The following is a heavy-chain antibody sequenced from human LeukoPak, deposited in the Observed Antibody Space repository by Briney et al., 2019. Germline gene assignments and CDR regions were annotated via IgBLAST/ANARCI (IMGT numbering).Heavy chain of an antibody. CDR1: GFTFSGYN. Sequence: GGPLRLSCAASGFTFSGYNLNWVRQAPGKGLVGVSSNRRCAEYIYYADSVKGRFTISRDDAKNSLYLQTNSLKAEDTAVYYCARDFGHQVGATRYYFDYLGQGALVTVSS. CDR2: NRRCAEYI. J-gene: IGHJ4*02. CDR3: ARDFGHQVGATRYYFDY. V-gene: IGHV3-21*01. D-gene: IGHD1-26*01.